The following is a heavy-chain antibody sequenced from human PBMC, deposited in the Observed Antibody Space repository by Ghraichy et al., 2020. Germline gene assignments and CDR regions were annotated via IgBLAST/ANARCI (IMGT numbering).Heavy chain of an antibody. CDR1: GFTFSSYS. CDR2: ISSSSSYI. J-gene: IGHJ4*02. V-gene: IGHV3-21*01. CDR3: ARDIWVVQGVAFDY. D-gene: IGHD3-10*01. Sequence: GGSLRLSCAASGFTFSSYSMNWVRQAPGKGLEWVSSISSSSSYIYYADSVKGRFTISRDNAKNSLYLQMNSLRAEDTAVYYCARDIWVVQGVAFDYWGQGTLVTVSS.